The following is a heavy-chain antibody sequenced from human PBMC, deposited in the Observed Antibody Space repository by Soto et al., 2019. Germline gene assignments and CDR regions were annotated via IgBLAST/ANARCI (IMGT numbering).Heavy chain of an antibody. CDR2: ISSSSSYI. V-gene: IGHV3-21*01. J-gene: IGHJ6*02. CDR1: GFPFSPYG. CDR3: AREDTIFGVVIGCMDV. Sequence: GGSLRLSCAASGFPFSPYGMHWVRQAPGKGLEWVSSISSSSSYIYYADSVKGRFTISRDNAKNSLYLQMNSLRAEDTAVYYCAREDTIFGVVIGCMDVWGQGTTVTVSS. D-gene: IGHD3-3*01.